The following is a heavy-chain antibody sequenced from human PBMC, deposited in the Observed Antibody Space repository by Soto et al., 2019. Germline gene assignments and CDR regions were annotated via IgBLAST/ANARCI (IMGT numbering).Heavy chain of an antibody. D-gene: IGHD3-10*01. Sequence: QVQLVQSGAEVKKPGASVKVSCKDSGYTFTSYAMHWVRQAPGQRLEWMGWINAGNGNTKYSQEFQGRVPSTRETSSGAADMVLGSLTSEDTAVYYCARAAITVVRCWFDPWGQGTLVTVAA. CDR3: ARAAITVVRCWFDP. CDR2: INAGNGNT. J-gene: IGHJ5*02. V-gene: IGHV1-3*01. CDR1: GYTFTSYA.